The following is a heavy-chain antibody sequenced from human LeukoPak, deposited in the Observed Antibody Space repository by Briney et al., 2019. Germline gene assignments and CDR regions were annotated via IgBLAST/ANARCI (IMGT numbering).Heavy chain of an antibody. V-gene: IGHV4-59*01. Sequence: SETLSLTCTVSGGSISSYYWSWIRQPPGKGLEWIGYIYYSGSTNYNPSLKSRVTISVDTSKTQLSLKLSSVTAADTAVYYCARAKEGVAGFFDYWGRGTLVTVSS. CDR2: IYYSGST. J-gene: IGHJ4*02. CDR1: GGSISSYY. D-gene: IGHD6-19*01. CDR3: ARAKEGVAGFFDY.